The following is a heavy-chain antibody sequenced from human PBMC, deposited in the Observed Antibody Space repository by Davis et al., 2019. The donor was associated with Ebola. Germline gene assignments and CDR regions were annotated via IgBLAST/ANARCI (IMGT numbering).Heavy chain of an antibody. V-gene: IGHV1-46*01. Sequence: ASVKVSCKASGYTFTSYYMHWVRQAPGQGLEWMGIINPSGGSTSYAQKFQGRVTMTRDTSTSTAYMELRSLRSDDTAVYYCARDLSRSGWFDPWGQGTLVTVSS. CDR3: ARDLSRSGWFDP. CDR2: INPSGGST. D-gene: IGHD2/OR15-2a*01. CDR1: GYTFTSYY. J-gene: IGHJ5*02.